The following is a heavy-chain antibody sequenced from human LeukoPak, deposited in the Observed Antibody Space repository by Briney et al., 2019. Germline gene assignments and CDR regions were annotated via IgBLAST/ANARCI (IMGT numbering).Heavy chain of an antibody. CDR3: ARDRTVTTGWFDP. CDR2: ISGSGAST. CDR1: GFTFSTYA. V-gene: IGHV3-23*01. D-gene: IGHD4-17*01. J-gene: IGHJ5*02. Sequence: GGSLRLSCAASGFTFSTYAMTWVRQGPGKGLEWVSGISGSGASTYYADSVKGRFTISRDNSKDPLYLQVNSLRAEDTAVYYCARDRTVTTGWFDPWGQGTLVTVSS.